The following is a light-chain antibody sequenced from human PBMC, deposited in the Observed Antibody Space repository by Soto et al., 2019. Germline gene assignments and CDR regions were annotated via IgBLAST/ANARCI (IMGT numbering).Light chain of an antibody. J-gene: IGLJ1*01. CDR3: SSYTGNTYV. V-gene: IGLV2-14*01. Sequence: QSALTQPASVSGSPGQSLTISCTGTNSDVGAYFYVSWYQQHQGKAPKLLIYDVTSRPSGVSHRFSGAKSGNTASLTISGLQAEDEADYYCSSYTGNTYVFGSGTKLTVL. CDR1: NSDVGAYFY. CDR2: DVT.